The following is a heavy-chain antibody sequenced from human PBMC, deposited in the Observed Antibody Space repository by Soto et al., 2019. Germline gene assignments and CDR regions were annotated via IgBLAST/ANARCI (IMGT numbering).Heavy chain of an antibody. D-gene: IGHD1-1*01. CDR2: IIPHSGET. CDR1: GYSFTGYY. CDR3: AKGTDDLPNGGPCP. Sequence: QVQLVQSGAEVKRPGASVKVSCKASGYSFTGYYMHWVRQAPGQGLEWMGWIIPHSGETNYAQKFPGRVNLAQDKSIRPTYLPVGRPTTGDPALEFWAKGTDDLPNGGPCPWGQGTLVTVSS. V-gene: IGHV1-2*02. J-gene: IGHJ5*02.